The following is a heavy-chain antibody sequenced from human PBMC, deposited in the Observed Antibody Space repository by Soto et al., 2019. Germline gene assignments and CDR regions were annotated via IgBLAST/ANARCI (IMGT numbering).Heavy chain of an antibody. V-gene: IGHV1-8*01. CDR3: ARRGVEAAGTLTAFDI. Sequence: XSVKVSCKASGYTFTSYDINWVRQATGQGLEWMGWMNPNSGNTGYAQKFQGRVTMTRNTSISTAYMELSSLRSEDTAVYYCARRGVEAAGTLTAFDIWGQGTMVTGSS. D-gene: IGHD6-13*01. CDR2: MNPNSGNT. J-gene: IGHJ3*02. CDR1: GYTFTSYD.